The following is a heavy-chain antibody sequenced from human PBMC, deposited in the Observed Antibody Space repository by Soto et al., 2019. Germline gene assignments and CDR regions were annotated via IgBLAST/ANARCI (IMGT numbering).Heavy chain of an antibody. V-gene: IGHV3-48*01. CDR1: GFTLSDYG. CDR3: ARDWYFDL. J-gene: IGHJ2*01. Sequence: EVQLVESGGGFVQPGGSLRLSCAASGFTLSDYGMNWVRQAPGKGLEWVSYISSGSTTIFYADSGKGRLTISRDNAENSLYLQMNSLRADGTAVYYCARDWYFDLWGRGTLVTVSS. CDR2: ISSGSTTI.